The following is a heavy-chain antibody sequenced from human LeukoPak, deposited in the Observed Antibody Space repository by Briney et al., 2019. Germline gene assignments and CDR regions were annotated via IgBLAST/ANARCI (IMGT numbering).Heavy chain of an antibody. V-gene: IGHV5-51*01. CDR1: GYSFTTDW. D-gene: IGHD3-22*01. CDR2: IYPGDSDT. J-gene: IGHJ4*02. Sequence: GESLKISCKGSGYSFTTDWIGWVRQLPGKGLEWMGIIYPGDSDTRYSPSFQGQVTISADKSISTAYLQWSSLKASDTAMYYCASSHYDSSVDYWGQGTLVTVSS. CDR3: ASSHYDSSVDY.